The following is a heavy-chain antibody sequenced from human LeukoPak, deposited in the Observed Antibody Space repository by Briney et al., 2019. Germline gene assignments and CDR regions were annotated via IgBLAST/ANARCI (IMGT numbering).Heavy chain of an antibody. V-gene: IGHV4-34*01. J-gene: IGHJ5*02. CDR3: ARRALYDKDTVLVVYAKRGYWFDP. CDR2: INHSGST. D-gene: IGHD2-8*02. CDR1: GGSFSGYY. Sequence: SETLSLTCAVYGGSFSGYYWSWIRQPPGKGLEWIGEINHSGSTNYNPSLKSRVTISVDTSKNQFSLKLSSVTAADTAVYYCARRALYDKDTVLVVYAKRGYWFDPWGQGTLVTVSS.